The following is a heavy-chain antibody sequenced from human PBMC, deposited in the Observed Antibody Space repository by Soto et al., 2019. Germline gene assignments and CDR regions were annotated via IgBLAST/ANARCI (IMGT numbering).Heavy chain of an antibody. CDR3: AKDKVPVVVTAPFDY. J-gene: IGHJ4*02. CDR2: ISYDGSNK. V-gene: IGHV3-30*18. D-gene: IGHD2-21*02. Sequence: VQLVESGGGVVQPGRSLRLSCAASGFTFSSYGMHWVRQAPGKGLEWVAVISYDGSNKYYADSVKGRFTISRDNSKNTLYLQMNSLRAEDTAVYYCAKDKVPVVVTAPFDYWGQGILVTVSS. CDR1: GFTFSSYG.